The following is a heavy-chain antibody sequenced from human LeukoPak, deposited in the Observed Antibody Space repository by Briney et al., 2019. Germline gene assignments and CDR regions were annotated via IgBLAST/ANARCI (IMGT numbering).Heavy chain of an antibody. D-gene: IGHD5-24*01. J-gene: IGHJ4*02. CDR1: GFTFSTYA. CDR2: ISGSGGST. V-gene: IGHV3-23*01. CDR3: AKRPKDGYNSDY. Sequence: GGSLRLSCAASGFTFSTYAMSWVRQAPGKGLEGVSAISGSGGSTYYADSVKGRFTISRDNSKNTLYLQMNSLRAEDTAVYYCAKRPKDGYNSDYWGQGTLVTVSS.